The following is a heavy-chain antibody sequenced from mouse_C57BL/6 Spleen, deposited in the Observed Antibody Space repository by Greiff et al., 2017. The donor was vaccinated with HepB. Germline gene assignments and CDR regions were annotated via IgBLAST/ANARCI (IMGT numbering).Heavy chain of an antibody. CDR1: GYTFTSYW. V-gene: IGHV1-64*01. J-gene: IGHJ4*01. Sequence: VQLQQPGAELVKPGASVKLSCKASGYTFTSYWMHWVKQRPGQGLEWIGMIHPNSGSTNYNEKFKSKATLTVDKSSSTAYMQLSSLTSEDSAVYYGAREGWDHAMDYWGQGTSVTVSS. CDR2: IHPNSGST. D-gene: IGHD4-1*01. CDR3: AREGWDHAMDY.